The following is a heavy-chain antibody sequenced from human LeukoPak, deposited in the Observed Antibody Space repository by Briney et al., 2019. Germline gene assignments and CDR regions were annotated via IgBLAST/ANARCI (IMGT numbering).Heavy chain of an antibody. Sequence: SETLSLTCTVSGGSISSSRYCWGWIRQPPGKGLEWIGSVCYTGNTYYNPSLKSRVTISVDTSKNQFSLRLSSVTAADTAVYYCAKLHYYENDVFDMWGQGTMVAVFS. CDR3: AKLHYYENDVFDM. J-gene: IGHJ3*02. CDR2: VCYTGNT. D-gene: IGHD3-16*01. CDR1: GGSISSSRYC. V-gene: IGHV4-39*01.